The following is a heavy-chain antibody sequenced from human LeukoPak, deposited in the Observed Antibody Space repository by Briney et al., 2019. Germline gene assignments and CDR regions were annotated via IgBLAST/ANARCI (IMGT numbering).Heavy chain of an antibody. CDR1: GFIVSLNY. CDR3: ARDLGTGGYGSGTYYFDY. V-gene: IGHV3-53*01. CDR2: IYSDGET. Sequence: GGSLRLSCVASGFIVSLNYMSWVRQAPGKGLEWVSLIYSDGETYYADSVKGRFTISRDNSKNTLFLQMNNLRAEDTAVYYCARDLGTGGYGSGTYYFDYWGQGTLVTVSS. D-gene: IGHD3-10*01. J-gene: IGHJ4*02.